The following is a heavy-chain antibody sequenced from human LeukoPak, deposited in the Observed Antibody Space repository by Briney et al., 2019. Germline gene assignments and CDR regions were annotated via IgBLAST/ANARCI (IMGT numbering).Heavy chain of an antibody. J-gene: IGHJ1*01. Sequence: PSETLSLTRTVSGASISSSYCTWIRQSAGEGLEWIGRMSSGGSTTYNPSFKGRVTMSLDTSKRQFSLNLSSVTAADTAVYYCARDQTYYVSSGYYYVTYLQHWGQGILVTVSS. D-gene: IGHD3-22*01. CDR3: ARDQTYYVSSGYYYVTYLQH. CDR2: MSSGGST. CDR1: GASISSSY. V-gene: IGHV4-4*07.